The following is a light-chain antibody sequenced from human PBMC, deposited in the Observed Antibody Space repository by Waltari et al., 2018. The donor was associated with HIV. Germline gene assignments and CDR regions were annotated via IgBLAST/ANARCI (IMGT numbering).Light chain of an antibody. CDR3: QQYHDWPPWT. V-gene: IGKV3-15*01. CDR2: GAS. CDR1: QRIATN. Sequence: LGQRATLSCRASQRIATNLAWYQQRPGQGPRLLIYGASTRATGIPARFTGSGSGTDFTLTISILQSEDSAVYYCQQYHDWPPWTFGQGTKVEIK. J-gene: IGKJ1*01.